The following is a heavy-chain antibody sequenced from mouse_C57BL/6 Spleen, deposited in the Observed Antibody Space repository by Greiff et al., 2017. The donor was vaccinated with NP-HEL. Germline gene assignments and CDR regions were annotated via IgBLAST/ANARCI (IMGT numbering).Heavy chain of an antibody. CDR2: INPNNGGT. V-gene: IGHV1-22*01. CDR1: GYTFTDYN. D-gene: IGHD2-5*01. Sequence: VQLQQSGPELVKPGASVKMSCKASGYTFTDYNMHWVKQSHGKSLEWIGYINPNNGGTSYNQKFKGKATLTVNKSSSTAYMELRSLTSEDSAVYYCARGRYSNLYAMDYWGQGTSVTVSS. J-gene: IGHJ4*01. CDR3: ARGRYSNLYAMDY.